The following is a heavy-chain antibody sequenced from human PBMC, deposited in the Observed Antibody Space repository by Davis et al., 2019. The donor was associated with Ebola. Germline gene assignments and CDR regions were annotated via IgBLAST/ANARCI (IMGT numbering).Heavy chain of an antibody. Sequence: GESLKISCKGFGYSFTSNWIGWVRQMPGKGLEWMGIIYPGDSDTRYSPSFQGQVTISADKSISTAYLQWSSLKASDTAMYYCARHHECSSPRRPYGWFDPWGQGTLVTVSS. J-gene: IGHJ5*02. CDR1: GYSFTSNW. D-gene: IGHD6-6*01. V-gene: IGHV5-51*01. CDR3: ARHHECSSPRRPYGWFDP. CDR2: IYPGDSDT.